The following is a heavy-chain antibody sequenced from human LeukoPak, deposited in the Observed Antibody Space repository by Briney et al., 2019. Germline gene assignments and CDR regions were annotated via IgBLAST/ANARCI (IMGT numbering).Heavy chain of an antibody. CDR3: ARERYYYGSGSPWWFDP. CDR1: GGSISSSNW. J-gene: IGHJ5*02. D-gene: IGHD3-10*01. Sequence: PSGTLSLTCAVSGGSISSSNWWSWVRQPPGKGLEWIGEIYHSGSTNYNPSLKSRVTISVDKSKNQFSLKLSSVTAADTAVYYCARERYYYGSGSPWWFDPWGQGTLVTVSS. CDR2: IYHSGST. V-gene: IGHV4-4*02.